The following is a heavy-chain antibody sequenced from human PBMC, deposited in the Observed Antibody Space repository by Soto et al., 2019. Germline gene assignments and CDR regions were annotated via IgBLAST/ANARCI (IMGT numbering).Heavy chain of an antibody. V-gene: IGHV1-69*05. J-gene: IGHJ4*02. CDR3: ARDLLIQGSPSGY. D-gene: IGHD1-26*01. CDR1: GGTFSSYA. Sequence: SVKVSCKASGGTFSSYAISWVRQAPGQGLEWMGWIIPIFGATSYAQKFQGRVTMTTDTSTSTIYMELRSLRSDDTAIYYCARDLLIQGSPSGYWGQGTPVTVSS. CDR2: IIPIFGAT.